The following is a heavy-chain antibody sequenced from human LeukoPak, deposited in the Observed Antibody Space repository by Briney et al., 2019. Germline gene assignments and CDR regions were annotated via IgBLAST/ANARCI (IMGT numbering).Heavy chain of an antibody. D-gene: IGHD2-21*01. CDR3: ARDQRPYCGGECYCAIDL. V-gene: IGHV3-48*01. Sequence: GGSLRLSCEASGFTFSSHNMTWVRQAPGKTLEWISYIGHSGSPAHYADSVRGRFTISRDNAKNSPYLQMNSLTVEDTAVYYCARDQRPYCGGECYCAIDLWGRGTLVTVSS. J-gene: IGHJ3*01. CDR2: IGHSGSPA. CDR1: GFTFSSHN.